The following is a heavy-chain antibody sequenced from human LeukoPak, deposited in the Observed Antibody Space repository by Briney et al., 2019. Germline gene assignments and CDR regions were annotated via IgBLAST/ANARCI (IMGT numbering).Heavy chain of an antibody. CDR1: GGSISSSNW. V-gene: IGHV4-4*02. Sequence: SETLSLTCAVSGGSISSSNWWSWVRQPPGKGLEWIGEINHSGSTNYNPSLKSRVTISVDTSKNQFSLKLSSVTAADTAVYYCARGDNWNDVMDYWGQGTLVTVSS. D-gene: IGHD1-20*01. CDR2: INHSGST. CDR3: ARGDNWNDVMDY. J-gene: IGHJ4*02.